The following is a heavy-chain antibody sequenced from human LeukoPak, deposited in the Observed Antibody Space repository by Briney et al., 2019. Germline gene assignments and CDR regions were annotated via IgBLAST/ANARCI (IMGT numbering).Heavy chain of an antibody. V-gene: IGHV3-15*01. J-gene: IGHJ4*02. D-gene: IGHD4-17*01. CDR3: TTHLGYGDYSFDY. CDR2: IKSKTDGGTT. CDR1: GFTFSNAW. Sequence: GGSLRLSCAASGFTFSNAWMSWVRQAPGKGLEWVGRIKSKTDGGTTDYAAPVKGRFTISRDDSKNTLYLQMNSLKTEDTAVYYCTTHLGYGDYSFDYWGQGTLVTVSS.